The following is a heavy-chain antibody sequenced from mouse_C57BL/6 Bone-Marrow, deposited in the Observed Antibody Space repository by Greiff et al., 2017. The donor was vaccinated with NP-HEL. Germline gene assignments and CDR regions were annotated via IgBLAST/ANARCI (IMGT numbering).Heavy chain of an antibody. CDR1: GYAFTSYW. CDR2: IDPPDSYT. V-gene: IGHV1-69*01. J-gene: IGHJ4*01. D-gene: IGHD1-1*01. Sequence: QVQLQQPGAELVMPGASVKLSCKASGYAFTSYWMHWVKQRPGQGLEWIGEIDPPDSYTNYNQKFKGKSTLTVDKSSSTAYMQRSSRTSEDSAVYYCARGGVYYGSSYEVDYWGQGTSVTVSA. CDR3: ARGGVYYGSSYEVDY.